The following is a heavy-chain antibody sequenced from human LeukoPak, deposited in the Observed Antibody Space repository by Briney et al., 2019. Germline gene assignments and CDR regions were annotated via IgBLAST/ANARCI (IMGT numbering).Heavy chain of an antibody. CDR1: GFTFSSYE. D-gene: IGHD2-15*01. CDR2: ISYDGSNK. CDR3: ARGVVVVAATLHY. Sequence: GGSLRLSCTASGFTFSSYEMNWVRQAPGKGLEWVAVISYDGSNKYYADSVKGRFTISRDNSKNTLYLQMNSLRAEDTAVYYCARGVVVVAATLHYWGQGTLVTVSS. J-gene: IGHJ4*02. V-gene: IGHV3-30-3*01.